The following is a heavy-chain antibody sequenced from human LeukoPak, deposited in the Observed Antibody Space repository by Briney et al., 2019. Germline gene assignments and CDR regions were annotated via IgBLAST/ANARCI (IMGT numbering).Heavy chain of an antibody. D-gene: IGHD2-2*01. CDR1: GYTFTSYD. J-gene: IGHJ6*03. V-gene: IGHV1-8*01. Sequence: ASVKVSCKASGYTFTSYDINWVRQATGQGLEWMGWMNPNSGNTGYAQKFQGRVTMTRNTSISTAYMELSSLRSEDTAVYYCARVPRTYCSSTSCYFLGLEYYYYMDVWVKGTTVTVSS. CDR3: ARVPRTYCSSTSCYFLGLEYYYYMDV. CDR2: MNPNSGNT.